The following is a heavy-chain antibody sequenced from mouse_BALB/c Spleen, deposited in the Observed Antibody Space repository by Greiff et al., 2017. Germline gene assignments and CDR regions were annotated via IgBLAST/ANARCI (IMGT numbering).Heavy chain of an antibody. V-gene: IGHV1S41*01. CDR3: ARGGPMITTWFAY. Sequence: DLVKPGASVKLSCKASGYTFTSYWFNWIKQRPGQGLEWIGRIAPGSGSTYYNEMFNGKATLTVDTSSSTAYIQLSSLSSEDSAVYFCARGGPMITTWFAYWGQGTLVTVSA. J-gene: IGHJ3*01. D-gene: IGHD2-4*01. CDR2: IAPGSGST. CDR1: GYTFTSYW.